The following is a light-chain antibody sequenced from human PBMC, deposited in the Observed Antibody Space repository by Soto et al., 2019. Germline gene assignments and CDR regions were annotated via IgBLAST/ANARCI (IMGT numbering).Light chain of an antibody. CDR1: QSVTSNY. J-gene: IGKJ5*01. CDR2: GAS. V-gene: IGKV3-20*01. Sequence: EVVFTQSACTLSLSPGERATLSCRASQSVTSNYLAWYQQKPGQAPRLLISGASSRAAGISDKFSGSGSGTDFTLTISRLEPEDFAVYFCHQYGTFPITFGQGTRLEIK. CDR3: HQYGTFPIT.